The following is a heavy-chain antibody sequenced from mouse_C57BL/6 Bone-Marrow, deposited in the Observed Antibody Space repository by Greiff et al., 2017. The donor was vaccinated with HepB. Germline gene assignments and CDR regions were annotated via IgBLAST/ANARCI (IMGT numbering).Heavy chain of an antibody. V-gene: IGHV5-4*01. D-gene: IGHD3-1*01. J-gene: IGHJ2*01. Sequence: VQLVESGGGLVKPGGSLKLSCAASGFTFSSYAMSWVRQTPEKRLEWVATISDGGSYTYYPDNVKGRFTISRDNAKNNLYLQMSHLKSEDTAMYYCARERGLTLDYWGQGTTLTVSS. CDR3: ARERGLTLDY. CDR1: GFTFSSYA. CDR2: ISDGGSYT.